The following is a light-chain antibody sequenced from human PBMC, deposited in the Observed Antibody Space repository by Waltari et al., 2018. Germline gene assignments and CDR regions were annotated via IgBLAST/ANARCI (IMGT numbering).Light chain of an antibody. V-gene: IGLV2-14*03. Sequence: QSALTQPASESGSPGQSITISCSGTSSDIGNYDYVSWYQQHPGKAPNLIIYDVYKRPSGFSNRFSGSKSDNTASLTISGLQAEDEADYYCNSYTSSTTWVFGGGTKLTVL. J-gene: IGLJ2*01. CDR2: DVY. CDR3: NSYTSSTTWV. CDR1: SSDIGNYDY.